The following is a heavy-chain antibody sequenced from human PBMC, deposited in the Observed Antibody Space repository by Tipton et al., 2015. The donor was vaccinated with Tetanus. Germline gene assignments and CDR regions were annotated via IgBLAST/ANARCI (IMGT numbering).Heavy chain of an antibody. Sequence: LVKPTQTLTLTCTFSGFSFTTRGMCVTWIRQPPGKALEWLALIDSDDDKYYSTSLKTRLTISKDTSKNQVVLVMTKMDPGDTATYYWARVRLSRIGAAGANGHYYGMDVWGQGNTVTVSS. CDR3: ARVRLSRIGAAGANGHYYGMDV. V-gene: IGHV2-70*01. D-gene: IGHD6-13*01. CDR1: GFSFTTRGMC. J-gene: IGHJ6*02. CDR2: IDSDDDK.